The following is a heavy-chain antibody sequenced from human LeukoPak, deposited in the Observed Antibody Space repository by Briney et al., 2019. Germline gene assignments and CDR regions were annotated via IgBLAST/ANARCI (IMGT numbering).Heavy chain of an antibody. Sequence: GGSLRLSCTASGFTFNTYWMHWVRQVPGKGLAWVSRINSDGSNTPYADSVRGRFTISRDNSKTTLYLQMSSLRAEDTAVYYCARGLGNDFDYWGQGTLVTVSS. D-gene: IGHD7-27*01. J-gene: IGHJ4*02. V-gene: IGHV3-74*03. CDR1: GFTFNTYW. CDR3: ARGLGNDFDY. CDR2: INSDGSNT.